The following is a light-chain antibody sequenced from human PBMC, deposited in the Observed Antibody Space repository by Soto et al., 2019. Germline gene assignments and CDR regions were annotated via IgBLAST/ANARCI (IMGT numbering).Light chain of an antibody. Sequence: EIVLTQSAGTLSLSPGERATLSCRASQSVSSSYLAWYQQKPGQAPRLLIYGASTRATGIPARFSGSGSGTEFTLSISSLQSEDSAVYYCQQYNNWPPITFGQGTRLEIK. CDR3: QQYNNWPPIT. J-gene: IGKJ5*01. V-gene: IGKV3D-15*01. CDR1: QSVSSSY. CDR2: GAS.